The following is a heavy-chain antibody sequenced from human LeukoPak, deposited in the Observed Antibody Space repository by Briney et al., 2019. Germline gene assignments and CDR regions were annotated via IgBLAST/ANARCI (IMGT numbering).Heavy chain of an antibody. CDR1: GYTFTSYD. CDR3: ARGLDYSNPYGMDV. Sequence: ASVKVSCKASGYTFTSYDINWVRQATGQGLEWMGWMNPNSGNTGYAQKFQGRVTMTRNTSISTAYMEPSSLRSEDTAVYYCARGLDYSNPYGMDVWGQGTTVTVSS. D-gene: IGHD4-11*01. J-gene: IGHJ6*02. CDR2: MNPNSGNT. V-gene: IGHV1-8*01.